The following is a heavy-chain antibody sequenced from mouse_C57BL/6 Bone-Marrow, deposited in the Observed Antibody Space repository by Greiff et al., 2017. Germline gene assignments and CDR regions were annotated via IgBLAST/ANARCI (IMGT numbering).Heavy chain of an antibody. V-gene: IGHV7-1*01. J-gene: IGHJ1*03. D-gene: IGHD2-3*01. CDR1: GFTFSDFY. CDR2: SRNKANDYTT. Sequence: DVMLVESGGGLVQSGRSLRLSCATSGFTFSDFYMEWVRQAPGKGLEWIAASRNKANDYTTEYSASVKGRFIVSRDTSQSILYLQMNALRAEDTAIYYCARDADGPLGYFDVWGTGTTVTVSS. CDR3: ARDADGPLGYFDV.